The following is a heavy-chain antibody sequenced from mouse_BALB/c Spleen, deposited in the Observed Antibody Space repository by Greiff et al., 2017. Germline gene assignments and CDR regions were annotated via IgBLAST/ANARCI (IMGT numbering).Heavy chain of an antibody. CDR1: GYTFTSYT. V-gene: IGHV1-4*02. CDR3: ERRGWLDAMDY. CDR2: INPSSGYT. Sequence: QVQLKESAAELARPGASVKMSCKASGYTFTSYTMHWVKQRPGQGLEWIGYINPSSGYTEYNQKFKDKTTLTADKSSSTAYMQLSSLTSEDSAVYYCERRGWLDAMDYWGQGTSVTVSS. D-gene: IGHD2-3*01. J-gene: IGHJ4*01.